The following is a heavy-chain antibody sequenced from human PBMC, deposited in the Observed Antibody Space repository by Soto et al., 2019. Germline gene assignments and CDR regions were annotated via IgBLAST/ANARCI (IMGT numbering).Heavy chain of an antibody. Sequence: GGSLRLSCAASGFTFSSYGMHWVRQAPGKGLEWVAVISYDGSNKYYADSVKGRFTISRDNSKNTLYLQMNSLRAEDTAVYYCAKDLIRGSYYVHYYYGMDVWGQGTTVTVSS. CDR2: ISYDGSNK. J-gene: IGHJ6*02. D-gene: IGHD1-26*01. CDR3: AKDLIRGSYYVHYYYGMDV. CDR1: GFTFSSYG. V-gene: IGHV3-30*18.